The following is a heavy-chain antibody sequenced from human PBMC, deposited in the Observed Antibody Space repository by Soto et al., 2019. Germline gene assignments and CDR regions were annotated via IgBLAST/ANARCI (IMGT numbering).Heavy chain of an antibody. CDR3: ASSGSWEPAIDY. CDR1: GGSFSGYY. J-gene: IGHJ4*02. CDR2: INHSGST. D-gene: IGHD2-15*01. Sequence: PSETLSLTCAVYGGSFSGYYWSWIRQPPGKGLEWIGEINHSGSTNYNPSLKSRVTISVDTSKNQFSLKLSSVTAADTAVYYCASSGSWEPAIDYWGQGTLVTVSS. V-gene: IGHV4-34*09.